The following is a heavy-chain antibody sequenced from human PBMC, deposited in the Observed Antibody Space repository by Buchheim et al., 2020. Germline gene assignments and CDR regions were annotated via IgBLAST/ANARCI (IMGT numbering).Heavy chain of an antibody. J-gene: IGHJ4*02. CDR1: GGSISSGGYY. D-gene: IGHD3-22*01. Sequence: QVQLQESGPGLVKPSQTLSLTCTVSGGSISSGGYYWSWIRQHPGKGLEWIGYIYYSGSTYYNPSLKSRVTISVDTSKNQFTLRRSSVTAADTAVYYCARDRGDSSAFYWGYFDYWGQGTL. V-gene: IGHV4-31*03. CDR3: ARDRGDSSAFYWGYFDY. CDR2: IYYSGST.